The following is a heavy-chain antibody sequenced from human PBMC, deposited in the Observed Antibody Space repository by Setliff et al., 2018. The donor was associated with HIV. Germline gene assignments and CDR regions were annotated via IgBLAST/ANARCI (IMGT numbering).Heavy chain of an antibody. CDR2: IYHTGDT. V-gene: IGHV4-38-2*01. Sequence: KTSETLSLTCVVSGYSISNTGHYWGWIRQPPGKGLEWIGSIYHTGDTYDNPSLKNRVTISRDTSKDRFSLNLRSVTAADTAIYYCARHKTHDYDGNSVYFDFWGQGILVTV. D-gene: IGHD4-17*01. CDR3: ARHKTHDYDGNSVYFDF. J-gene: IGHJ4*02. CDR1: GYSISNTGHY.